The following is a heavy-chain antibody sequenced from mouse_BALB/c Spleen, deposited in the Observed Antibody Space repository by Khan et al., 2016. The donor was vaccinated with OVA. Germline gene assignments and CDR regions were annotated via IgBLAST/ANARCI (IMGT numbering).Heavy chain of an antibody. J-gene: IGHJ2*01. CDR2: ICYSGNT. CDR3: ARVYGGDFDY. CDR1: GYSITTDYA. D-gene: IGHD1-1*01. V-gene: IGHV3-2*02. Sequence: EVQLVESGPGLVKPSQSLSLTCTVTGYSITTDYAWNWIRQFPGNKLEWMGYICYSGNTKYNPSLKSRISITRDTSKNQFFLQLKSVTTEDTARYYCARVYGGDFDYWGQGTTLTVSS.